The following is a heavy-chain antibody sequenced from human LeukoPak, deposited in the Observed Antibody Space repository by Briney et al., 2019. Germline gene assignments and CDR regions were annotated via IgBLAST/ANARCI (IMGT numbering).Heavy chain of an antibody. CDR1: GFTFSSYW. Sequence: PGGSLRLSCVASGFTFSSYWMYWVRQAPGKGLVWVSRIYNDGNMTNYADSVKGRFTISRDNAKKSLYLQMNSLRAEDTAVYYCARGGVSRIAVAGTYAFDIWGRGTMVTVSS. V-gene: IGHV3-74*01. D-gene: IGHD6-19*01. J-gene: IGHJ3*02. CDR3: ARGGVSRIAVAGTYAFDI. CDR2: IYNDGNMT.